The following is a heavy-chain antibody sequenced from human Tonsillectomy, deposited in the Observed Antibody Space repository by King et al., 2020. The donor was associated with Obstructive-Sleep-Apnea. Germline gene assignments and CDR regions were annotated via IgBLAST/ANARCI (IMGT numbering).Heavy chain of an antibody. D-gene: IGHD6-13*01. CDR2: IYYSGST. Sequence: VQLQESGPGLVKPSETLSLTCTVSGGSISSYYWSWLRQPPGKGLEWIGYIYYSGSTNYNPSLKSRVTISVDTSKNQFFLKLSSVTAADTAVYYCARWSSSWFFDYSGQGTLVTVSS. V-gene: IGHV4-59*08. CDR3: ARWSSSWFFDY. J-gene: IGHJ4*02. CDR1: GGSISSYY.